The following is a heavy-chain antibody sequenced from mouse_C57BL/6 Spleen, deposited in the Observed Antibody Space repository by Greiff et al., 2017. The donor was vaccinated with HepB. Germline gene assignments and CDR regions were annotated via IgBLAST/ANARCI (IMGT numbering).Heavy chain of an antibody. J-gene: IGHJ4*01. CDR1: GYSFTDYN. D-gene: IGHD1-1*01. Sequence: EVQLQQSGPELVKPGASVKISCKASGYSFTDYNMNWVKQSNGKSLEWIGVINPNYGTTSYNQKFKGKATLTVDKSSTTAYMQLNSLTSEDSAVYYCARHTVVATNAMDYWGQGTSVTVSS. CDR3: ARHTVVATNAMDY. CDR2: INPNYGTT. V-gene: IGHV1-39*01.